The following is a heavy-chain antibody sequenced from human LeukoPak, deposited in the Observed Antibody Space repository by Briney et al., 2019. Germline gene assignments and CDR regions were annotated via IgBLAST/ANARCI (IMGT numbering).Heavy chain of an antibody. CDR3: TRGAAGPDYFDY. Sequence: GGSLRLSCAASGFTFSSYWMSWVRQAPGKGLEWVANIKQDGTEKYYVDSVKGRFTISRDNAKNTLYLQMNSLRAEDTAVYYCTRGAAGPDYFDYWGQGTLVTVSS. CDR2: IKQDGTEK. CDR1: GFTFSSYW. V-gene: IGHV3-7*03. J-gene: IGHJ4*02. D-gene: IGHD6-13*01.